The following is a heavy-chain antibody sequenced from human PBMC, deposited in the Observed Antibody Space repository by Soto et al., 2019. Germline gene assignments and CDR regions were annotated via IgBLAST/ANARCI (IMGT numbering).Heavy chain of an antibody. D-gene: IGHD3-3*01. CDR2: INHSGSP. V-gene: IGHV4-34*01. CDR3: ARARFSQWSQDYYGLDV. Sequence: SETLSLTCGLSGSLPVGSLSTYFWTWIRQPPGKGLEWIGEINHSGSPNYSPSLRGRVTISLDTSKKQFSLNLSSVTAADTAVYFCARARFSQWSQDYYGLDVWGPGTTVTVSS. J-gene: IGHJ6*02. CDR1: GSLPVGSLSTYF.